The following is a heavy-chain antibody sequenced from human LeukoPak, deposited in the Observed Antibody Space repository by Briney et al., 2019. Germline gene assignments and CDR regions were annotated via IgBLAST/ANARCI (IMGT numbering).Heavy chain of an antibody. CDR2: IIPILGIA. D-gene: IGHD6-13*01. V-gene: IGHV1-69*04. J-gene: IGHJ5*02. Sequence: ASVKVSXKASGGTFSSYTISWVRQAPGQGLEWMGRIIPILGIANYAQKFQGRVSITADKSTSTAYMELSSLRSEDTAVYYCARDVQVYDSSSWYVWFDPWGQGTLVTVSS. CDR1: GGTFSSYT. CDR3: ARDVQVYDSSSWYVWFDP.